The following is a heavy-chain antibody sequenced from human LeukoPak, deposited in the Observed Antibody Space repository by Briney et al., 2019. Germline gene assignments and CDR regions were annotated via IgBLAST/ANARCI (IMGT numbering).Heavy chain of an antibody. Sequence: SETLSLTCAVYGGSFSGYYWSWLRQPPGKGLEWIGEINHSGSTNYNPSLKSRVTISVDTSKNQFSLKLSSVTAADMAVYYCARRYGSGSYRYWGQGTLVTVSS. V-gene: IGHV4-34*01. CDR2: INHSGST. D-gene: IGHD3-10*01. CDR1: GGSFSGYY. CDR3: ARRYGSGSYRY. J-gene: IGHJ4*02.